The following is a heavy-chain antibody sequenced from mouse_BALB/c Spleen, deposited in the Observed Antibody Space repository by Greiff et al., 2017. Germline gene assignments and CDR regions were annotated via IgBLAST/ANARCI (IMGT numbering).Heavy chain of an antibody. CDR1: GFTFTDYY. Sequence: DVQLVESGGGLVQPGGSLRLSCAPSGFTFTDYYMSWVRQPPGKALEWLGFIRNKANGYTTEYSASVKGRFTISRDNSQSILYLQMNTLRAEDSATYYCARSYYRSFAYWGQGTLVTVSA. V-gene: IGHV7-3*02. CDR2: IRNKANGYTT. CDR3: ARSYYRSFAY. D-gene: IGHD2-14*01. J-gene: IGHJ3*01.